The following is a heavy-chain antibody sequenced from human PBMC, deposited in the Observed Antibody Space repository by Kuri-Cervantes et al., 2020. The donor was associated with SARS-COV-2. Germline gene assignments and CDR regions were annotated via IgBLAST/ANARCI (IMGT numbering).Heavy chain of an antibody. J-gene: IGHJ4*02. Sequence: GESLKISCAASGFTFSSYGMHWVRQAPGKGLEWVSAISGSGGSTYYADSVKGRFTISRDNSKNTLYLQMNSLRAEDTAVYYCAKDQGMGPKGTVDYWGQGTLVTVSS. CDR3: AKDQGMGPKGTVDY. V-gene: IGHV3-23*01. D-gene: IGHD4-11*01. CDR2: ISGSGGST. CDR1: GFTFSSYG.